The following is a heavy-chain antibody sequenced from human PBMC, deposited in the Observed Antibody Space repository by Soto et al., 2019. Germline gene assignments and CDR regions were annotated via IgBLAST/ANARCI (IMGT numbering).Heavy chain of an antibody. CDR3: VQSRCGGDCLQSYSSHSYYGLDV. Sequence: QITLKESGPTLVKPTQTLTLTCTFPGFSFSSIGEGVGWIRQPPGKALEWLALIYWDDDKRYSPSLKSRLTITKDPSKHQVVLTMTNMDPVYTAIYYCVQSRCGGDCLQSYSSHSYYGLDVWGQGTTVTVSS. CDR1: GFSFSSIGEG. D-gene: IGHD2-21*02. V-gene: IGHV2-5*02. CDR2: IYWDDDK. J-gene: IGHJ6*02.